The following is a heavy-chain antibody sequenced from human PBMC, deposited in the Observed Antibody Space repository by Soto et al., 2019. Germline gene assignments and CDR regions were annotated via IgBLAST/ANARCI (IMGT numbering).Heavy chain of an antibody. J-gene: IGHJ4*02. CDR1: GGSINSYY. CDR3: ARGAYCGTDCFYYFDS. D-gene: IGHD2-21*02. Sequence: KASETLSLTCIVSGGSINSYYWSWIRQPPGKGLEWIGYIHYSGATKYRASLNGRLSISVDTSKNQFSLWLNSVTAADTAVYCCARGAYCGTDCFYYFDSWGQGTLVTVSS. CDR2: IHYSGAT. V-gene: IGHV4-59*01.